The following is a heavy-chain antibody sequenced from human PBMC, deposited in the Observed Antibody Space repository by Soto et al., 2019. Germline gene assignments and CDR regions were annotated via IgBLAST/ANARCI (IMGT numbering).Heavy chain of an antibody. V-gene: IGHV3-30-3*01. CDR1: GFTFNRHA. CDR3: ARSRSGAVADSFDY. CDR2: ISRDGTNK. Sequence: QVQLVASGGGVVHLGRSLTLSCAASGFTFNRHAIHWVRQAPGKGLEWVTVISRDGTNKYFADSVKGRFTISRDNAKNTVLLKMNSLRREDTAVYYCARSRSGAVADSFDYWGQGTPVTV. J-gene: IGHJ4*02. D-gene: IGHD3-10*01.